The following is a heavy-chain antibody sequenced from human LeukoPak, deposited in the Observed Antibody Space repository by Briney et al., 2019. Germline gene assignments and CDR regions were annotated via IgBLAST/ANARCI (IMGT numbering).Heavy chain of an antibody. CDR3: ARDLGYDSSGKGGGVRYYYYYYMDV. Sequence: PSETLSLTCTVSGGSISSGSYYWSWIRQPAGKGLEWIGRIYTSGSTIYNPSLKSRVTISVDTSKNQFSLKLSSVTAADTAAYYCARDLGYDSSGKGGGVRYYYYYYMDVWGKGTTVTISS. J-gene: IGHJ6*03. CDR1: GGSISSGSYY. CDR2: IYTSGST. V-gene: IGHV4-61*02. D-gene: IGHD3-22*01.